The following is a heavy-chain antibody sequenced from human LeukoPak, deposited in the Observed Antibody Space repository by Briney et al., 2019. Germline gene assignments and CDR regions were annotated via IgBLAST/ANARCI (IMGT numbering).Heavy chain of an antibody. CDR2: INWNGGST. D-gene: IGHD2-2*01. J-gene: IGHJ5*02. V-gene: IGHV3-20*04. CDR3: TRVSSTSSHFDN. CDR1: GFIFDDYV. Sequence: GGSLRLSCAASGFIFDDYVMTWVRQAPGKGLEWVSSINWNGGSTGYADSVKGRFTISRDNAKNSLYLQMNSLKAEDTALYYCTRVSSTSSHFDNWGQGTLVTVSS.